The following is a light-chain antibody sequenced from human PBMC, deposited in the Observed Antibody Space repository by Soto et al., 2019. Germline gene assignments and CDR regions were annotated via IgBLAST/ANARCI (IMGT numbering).Light chain of an antibody. CDR1: SSNIGSNT. CDR3: AAWDDSLNGVV. CDR2: NNN. J-gene: IGLJ3*02. V-gene: IGLV1-44*01. Sequence: QPVLTQPPSASGTPGQRVTISCSGSSSNIGSNTVSWYQQLPGTAPKLLIYNNNHRPSGVPDRFSGSKSGTSASLAISGLQSEDETDYYCAAWDDSLNGVVFGGGTKVTVL.